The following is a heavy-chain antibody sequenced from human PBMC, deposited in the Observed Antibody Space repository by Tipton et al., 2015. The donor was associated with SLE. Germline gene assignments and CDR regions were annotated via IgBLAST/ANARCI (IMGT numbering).Heavy chain of an antibody. J-gene: IGHJ4*02. Sequence: TLSLTCTVSGGSVSSGSYYWSWIRQPPGKGLEWIGEINHSGSTNYNPSLKSRVTISVDTSKNQFSLKLSSVTAADTAVYYCARVTGDPALDYWGQGTLVTVSS. CDR3: ARVTGDPALDY. V-gene: IGHV4-61*01. D-gene: IGHD7-27*01. CDR1: GGSVSSGSYY. CDR2: INHSGST.